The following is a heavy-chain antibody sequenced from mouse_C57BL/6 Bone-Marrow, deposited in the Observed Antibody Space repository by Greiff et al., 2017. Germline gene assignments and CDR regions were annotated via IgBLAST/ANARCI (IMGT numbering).Heavy chain of an antibody. D-gene: IGHD1-1*01. CDR3: AGSGGHYYGSSYDAMDY. CDR2: INPGSGGT. CDR1: GYAFTNYL. V-gene: IGHV1-54*01. Sequence: QVQLKESGAELVRPGTSVKVSCKASGYAFTNYLIEWVKQRPGQGLEWIGVINPGSGGTTYNEKFKGKATLTADKSSSTAYMQLSSLTFEDSAVYFCAGSGGHYYGSSYDAMDYWGQGTSVTVSS. J-gene: IGHJ4*01.